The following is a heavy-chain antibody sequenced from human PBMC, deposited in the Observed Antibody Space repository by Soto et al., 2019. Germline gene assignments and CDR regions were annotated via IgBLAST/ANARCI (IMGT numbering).Heavy chain of an antibody. CDR1: GGSVSSGSYY. V-gene: IGHV4-61*01. Sequence: SETLSLTCTVSGGSVSSGSYYWSWIRQPPGKGLEYIGYLYYSGSTNYNPSLKSRVTISVDTPKNQFSLKLTSVTAADTAIYYCARGQAFWTGYYRMPYYFDYWGREPWSPSPQ. CDR2: LYYSGST. CDR3: ARGQAFWTGYYRMPYYFDY. D-gene: IGHD3-3*01. J-gene: IGHJ4*02.